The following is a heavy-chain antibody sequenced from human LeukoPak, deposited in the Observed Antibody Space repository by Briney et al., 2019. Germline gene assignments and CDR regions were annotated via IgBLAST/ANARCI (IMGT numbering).Heavy chain of an antibody. J-gene: IGHJ4*02. D-gene: IGHD6-19*01. CDR3: AGGSGWVTDS. CDR2: IKQDGSEK. V-gene: IGHV3-7*01. CDR1: GFTFSSYG. Sequence: PGRSLRLSCAASGFTFSSYGMHWVRQAPGKGLEWVANIKQDGSEKFYVDSVKGRFTISRDNAKNSLYLQMNSLRAEDTAVYFCAGGSGWVTDSWGQGTLVTVSA.